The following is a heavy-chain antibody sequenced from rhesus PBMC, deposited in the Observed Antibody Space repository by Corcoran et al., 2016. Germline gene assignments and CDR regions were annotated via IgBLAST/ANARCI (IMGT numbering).Heavy chain of an antibody. CDR1: GFTFGSYA. D-gene: IGHD2-39*01. CDR2: TIPLVGIT. Sequence: QVQLVQSGAEVKKPGASAKASCKASGFTFGSYAISWVRQAPGQGLEWTVVTIPLVGITNYAEKVQGRVTITAETSTSTAYMELSSLRSEDTAVYYCARGHYADWYCDLWGPGPPITISS. V-gene: IGHV1-198*02. J-gene: IGHJ2*01. CDR3: ARGHYADWYCDL.